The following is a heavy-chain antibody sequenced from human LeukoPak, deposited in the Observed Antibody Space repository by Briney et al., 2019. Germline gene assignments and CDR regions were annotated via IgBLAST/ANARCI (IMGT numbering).Heavy chain of an antibody. D-gene: IGHD3-10*01. V-gene: IGHV1-2*02. CDR2: INPNSGGT. CDR3: ARSRTGSGFLFDY. Sequence: ASVKVSCKASGYTFTGYYMHWVLQAPGHGLEWMGWINPNSGGTNYAQKFQGRVTMTRDTSISTAYMELSRLRSDDTAVYYCARSRTGSGFLFDYWGQGTLVTVSS. CDR1: GYTFTGYY. J-gene: IGHJ4*02.